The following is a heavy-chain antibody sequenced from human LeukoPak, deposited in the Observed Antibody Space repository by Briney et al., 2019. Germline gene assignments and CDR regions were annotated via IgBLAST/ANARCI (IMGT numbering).Heavy chain of an antibody. CDR3: AAGRPYSLLDY. Sequence: GASVNVSFTVSGSSLIELSLYWVRQAPGKGLDWMGGSDVIDSESFYPQKFQGRVTMTEDSSTDTAYMELRSLTSDDTALYYCAAGRPYSLLDYWGQGTLVTVSS. V-gene: IGHV1-24*01. CDR2: SDVIDSES. CDR1: GSSLIELS. J-gene: IGHJ4*02. D-gene: IGHD5-18*01.